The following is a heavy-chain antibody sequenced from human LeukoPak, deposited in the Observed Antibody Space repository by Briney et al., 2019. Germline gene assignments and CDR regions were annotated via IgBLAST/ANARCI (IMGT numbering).Heavy chain of an antibody. CDR3: ATSPGVAALFGY. CDR2: INPHSGGT. J-gene: IGHJ4*02. V-gene: IGHV1-2*02. CDR1: GYTFTGYY. Sequence: ASVKVSCKASGYTFTGYYIHWVRQAPGQGLEWMGWINPHSGGTNYAQKFQGRVTMTRDTSISTAYMELSRLRSDDTAVYYCATSPGVAALFGYWGQGTLVTVSS. D-gene: IGHD2-15*01.